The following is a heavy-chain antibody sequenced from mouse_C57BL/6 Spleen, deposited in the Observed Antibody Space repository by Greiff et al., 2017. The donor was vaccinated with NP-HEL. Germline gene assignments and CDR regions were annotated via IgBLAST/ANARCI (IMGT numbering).Heavy chain of an antibody. CDR1: GYAFSSSW. D-gene: IGHD1-1*01. J-gene: IGHJ2*01. CDR3: ARSFITTVVAKGDY. Sequence: QVQLQQSGPELVKPGASVKISCKASGYAFSSSWMNWVKQRPGKGLEWIGRIYPGDGDTNYNGKFKGKATLTADKSSSTAYMQLSSLTSEDSVVYFCARSFITTVVAKGDYWGQGTTLTVSS. V-gene: IGHV1-82*01. CDR2: IYPGDGDT.